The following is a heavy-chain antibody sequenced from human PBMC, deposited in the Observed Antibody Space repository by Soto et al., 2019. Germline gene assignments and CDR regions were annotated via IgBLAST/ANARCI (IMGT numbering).Heavy chain of an antibody. V-gene: IGHV3-23*01. CDR2: ISGSGGST. CDR1: GFTFSSYA. CDR3: AKDRGSGAVAGRREYFDY. Sequence: GGSLRLSCAASGFTFSSYAMSWVRQAPGKGLEWVSAISGSGGSTYYADSVKGRFTISRDNSKNTLYLQMNSLRAEDTAVYYCAKDRGSGAVAGRREYFDYWGQGTLVTVSS. J-gene: IGHJ4*02. D-gene: IGHD6-19*01.